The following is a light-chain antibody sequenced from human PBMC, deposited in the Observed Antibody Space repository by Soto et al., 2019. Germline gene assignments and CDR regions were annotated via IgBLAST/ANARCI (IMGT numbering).Light chain of an antibody. CDR2: DAS. J-gene: IGKJ1*01. CDR1: QSISSW. V-gene: IGKV1-5*01. Sequence: DIQLAQSPSTLPASVGDKVTITCRASQSISSWLAWYQQKPGKAPKLLIYDASSLESGAPSRFSGSGSGTEFTLTISSLQPDDFATYYCQQYNSLWTFGQGTKVDIK. CDR3: QQYNSLWT.